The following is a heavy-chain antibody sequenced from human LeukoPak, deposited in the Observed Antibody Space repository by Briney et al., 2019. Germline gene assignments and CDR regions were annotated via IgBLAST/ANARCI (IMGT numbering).Heavy chain of an antibody. V-gene: IGHV3-21*01. CDR1: GFTFRRYD. D-gene: IGHD5-12*01. CDR2: ISSSMISI. Sequence: GGSLRLSCASSGFTFRRYDMNWVRQAPGKGLEWVSFISSSMISIHYADSVQGRFTISRDNAKNSLYLQMNSLRAEDTAVYYCARDDPRGYSGYVHFDYWGQGTLVTVSS. J-gene: IGHJ4*02. CDR3: ARDDPRGYSGYVHFDY.